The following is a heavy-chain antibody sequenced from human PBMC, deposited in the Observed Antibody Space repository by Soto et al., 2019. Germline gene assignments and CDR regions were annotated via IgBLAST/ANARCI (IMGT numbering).Heavy chain of an antibody. D-gene: IGHD1-26*01. CDR3: ARDKGGELLKGSGIDV. CDR2: IYRSGST. V-gene: IGHV4-31*03. J-gene: IGHJ6*02. Sequence: QVQMQESGPGLVKPSQTLSITCIVSGGSINSHDHYWSWIRQLPGKGLEWIGHIYRSGSTSYNPSRKSRLAMSIDTSQKQFSLSLSAVTAADTAVYFCARDKGGELLKGSGIDVWGQGTTVTVSS. CDR1: GGSINSHDHY.